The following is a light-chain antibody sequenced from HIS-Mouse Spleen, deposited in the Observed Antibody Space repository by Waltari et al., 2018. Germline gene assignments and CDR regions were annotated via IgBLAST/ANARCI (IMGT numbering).Light chain of an antibody. CDR1: RSDVGRSNR. CDR3: SSYTSSSTVV. CDR2: EVS. J-gene: IGLJ2*01. Sequence: QSALTQPPSVSGSPGQSVTIPCTGTRSDVGRSNRVSWYQQPPGTAPKLMIYEVSNRPSGVPDRFSGSKSGNTASLTISGLQAEDEADYYCSSYTSSSTVVFGGGTKLTVL. V-gene: IGLV2-18*02.